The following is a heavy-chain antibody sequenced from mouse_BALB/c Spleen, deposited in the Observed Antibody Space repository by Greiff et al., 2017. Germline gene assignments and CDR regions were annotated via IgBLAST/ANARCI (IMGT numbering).Heavy chain of an antibody. J-gene: IGHJ4*01. V-gene: IGHV1-80*01. D-gene: IGHD2-4*01. CDR2: IYPGDGDT. CDR3: ARRSTMISDYAMDY. CDR1: GYAFSSYW. Sequence: QVQLKESGAELVRPGSSVKISCKASGYAFSSYWMNWVKQRPGQGLEWIGQIYPGDGDTNYNGKFKGKATLTADKSSSTAYMQLSSLTSEDSAVYFCARRSTMISDYAMDYWGQGTSVTVSS.